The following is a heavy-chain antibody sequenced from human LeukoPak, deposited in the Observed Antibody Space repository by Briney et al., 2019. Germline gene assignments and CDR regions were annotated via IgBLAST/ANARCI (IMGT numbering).Heavy chain of an antibody. Sequence: SETLSLTYSVSGGSIRSYYWSWIRQPPGKGLEWIGHIYYSGSTKYNASLTSRVTISIDTSKNQFSLKVTSVTAADTAVYYCARLYCSGGSCYSPHFDYWGQGTLVTVSS. CDR2: IYYSGST. V-gene: IGHV4-59*01. CDR1: GGSIRSYY. J-gene: IGHJ4*02. D-gene: IGHD2-15*01. CDR3: ARLYCSGGSCYSPHFDY.